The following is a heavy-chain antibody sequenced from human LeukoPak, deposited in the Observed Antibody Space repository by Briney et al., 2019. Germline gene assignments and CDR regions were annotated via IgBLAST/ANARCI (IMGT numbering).Heavy chain of an antibody. CDR2: ISSSGSTI. V-gene: IGHV3-48*03. D-gene: IGHD5-12*01. Sequence: GGSLRLSCAASGFTFSSYEMNWVRQAPGKGLEWVSYISSSGSTIYYADSVKGRFTISRDNAKNSLYLQMNSLRAEDTAVYYCAKDKGYSGYEGAFDIWGQGTMVTVSS. CDR3: AKDKGYSGYEGAFDI. CDR1: GFTFSSYE. J-gene: IGHJ3*02.